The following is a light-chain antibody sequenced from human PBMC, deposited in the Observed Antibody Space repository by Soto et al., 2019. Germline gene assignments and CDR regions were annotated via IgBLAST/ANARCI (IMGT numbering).Light chain of an antibody. CDR3: QQRSNWPRWT. Sequence: IVLTRSPCTLSFSPGDRFTLSCMASQSVSSYLAWYQQKPGQAPRLLIYDASNRATGIPARFSGSGSGTDFTLTISSLEPEDFAVYYCQQRSNWPRWTFGQGTKVDIK. J-gene: IGKJ1*01. CDR1: QSVSSY. V-gene: IGKV3-11*01. CDR2: DAS.